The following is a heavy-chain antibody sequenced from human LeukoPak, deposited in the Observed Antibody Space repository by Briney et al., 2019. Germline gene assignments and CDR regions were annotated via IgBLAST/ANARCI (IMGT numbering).Heavy chain of an antibody. J-gene: IGHJ4*02. CDR1: GLSASTNY. CDR3: ARGLDYGDYFDS. Sequence: GGSLRLSCASSGLSASTNYMSWVRQAPGKGLEWVSVIYSGGSTYYAESVKGRFTISRDNSKNTLYLQMNRLRAEDTAVYYCARGLDYGDYFDSWGQGTLVTVSS. CDR2: IYSGGST. V-gene: IGHV3-66*01. D-gene: IGHD4-17*01.